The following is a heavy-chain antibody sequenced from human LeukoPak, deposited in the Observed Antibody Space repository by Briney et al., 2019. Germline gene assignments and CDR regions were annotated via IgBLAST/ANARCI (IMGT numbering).Heavy chain of an antibody. J-gene: IGHJ5*02. CDR2: ISHTGGI. CDR1: GGSFSGHS. D-gene: IGHD5-24*01. Sequence: PSETLSLTCAVYGGSFSGHSWSWIRQAPGKGLEWIGEISHTGGINYNPSLKSRVTISADTSKNQFSLKLSSVTAADTAVYYCARSVESFVTLGPWGQGTLVTVSS. V-gene: IGHV4-34*01. CDR3: ARSVESFVTLGP.